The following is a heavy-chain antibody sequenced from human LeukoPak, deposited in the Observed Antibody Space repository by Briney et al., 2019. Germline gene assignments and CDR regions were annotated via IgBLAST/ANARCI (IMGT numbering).Heavy chain of an antibody. J-gene: IGHJ3*02. CDR1: GFTFSSYA. CDR3: ARASPGYYYDSSALVGAFDI. CDR2: ISSNGGST. D-gene: IGHD3-22*01. V-gene: IGHV3-64*01. Sequence: GGSLRLSCAASGFTFSSYAMHWVRQAPGKGLEYVSAISSNGGSTYYANSVKGRFTISRDNSKNTLYLQMGSLRAEDMAVYYCARASPGYYYDSSALVGAFDIWGQGTMVTVSS.